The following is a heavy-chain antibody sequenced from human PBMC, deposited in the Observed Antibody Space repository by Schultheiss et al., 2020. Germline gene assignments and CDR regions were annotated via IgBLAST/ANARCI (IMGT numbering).Heavy chain of an antibody. CDR1: GFTFSTYA. Sequence: GGSLRLSCAASGFTFSTYAMSWVRQAPGKGLEWVSYISSSSSTIYYADSLKGRFTISRDNARNSLFLQMNSLRAEDTAVYYCARDSDYYDSSGYYGIDYWGQGTLVTVAS. J-gene: IGHJ4*02. CDR2: ISSSSSTI. V-gene: IGHV3-48*04. CDR3: ARDSDYYDSSGYYGIDY. D-gene: IGHD3-22*01.